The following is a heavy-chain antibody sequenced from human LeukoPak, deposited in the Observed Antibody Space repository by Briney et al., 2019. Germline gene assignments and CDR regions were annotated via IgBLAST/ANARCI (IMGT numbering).Heavy chain of an antibody. D-gene: IGHD3-10*01. Sequence: ASVKVSCKASGYTFTSYDINWVRQATGQGLEWMGWMNPNSGNTGYAQKFQGRVTMTRNTSISTAYMELSSLRSEDTAVYYCAGAQRVRLYNWFDPWGQGTLVTVSS. CDR3: AGAQRVRLYNWFDP. V-gene: IGHV1-8*01. CDR1: GYTFTSYD. CDR2: MNPNSGNT. J-gene: IGHJ5*02.